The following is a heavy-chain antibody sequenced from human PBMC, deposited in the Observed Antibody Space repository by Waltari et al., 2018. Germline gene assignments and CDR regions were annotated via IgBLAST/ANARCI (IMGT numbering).Heavy chain of an antibody. Sequence: EVQLLASGGGQVSPGGSLRLSCGTSGFRFSTYAMTWVRQSTEEGVQWVSTISATADATYYAESVKGRFTVSRDQSKSTLYLQMNSLTFEDTAVYYCAKGGRDWGPHFDYWGQGIPVIVSS. V-gene: IGHV3-23*01. CDR3: AKGGRDWGPHFDY. J-gene: IGHJ4*02. CDR2: ISATADAT. D-gene: IGHD7-27*01. CDR1: GFRFSTYA.